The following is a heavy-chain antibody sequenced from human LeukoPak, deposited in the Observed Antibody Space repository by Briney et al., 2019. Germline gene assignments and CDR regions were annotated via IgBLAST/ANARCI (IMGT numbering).Heavy chain of an antibody. CDR3: ARRGGSSSPRSPIDY. CDR1: GFTFSDYW. J-gene: IGHJ4*02. D-gene: IGHD6-6*01. CDR2: IKQDGSQR. V-gene: IGHV3-7*01. Sequence: PGGSLRLSCTASGFTFSDYWMTWVRQAPGKGPEWEANIKQDGSQRYYVDSVRGRFTISRDNAKNSLFLQMNGLRAEDTAVYYCARRGGSSSPRSPIDYWGQGTLVTVSS.